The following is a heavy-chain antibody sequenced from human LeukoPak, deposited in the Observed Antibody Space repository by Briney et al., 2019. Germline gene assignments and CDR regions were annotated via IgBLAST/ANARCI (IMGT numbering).Heavy chain of an antibody. CDR2: ISTSSSVI. CDR1: KFTYSSYN. Sequence: GGSLRLSCAASKFTYSSYNMNWVRQAPGKGLEWVSYISTSSSVIYYADSVKGRFTISRDNAKNSLYLQMNSLRAEDTAVYYCARDLGWYFNYWGQGTLVTVSP. V-gene: IGHV3-48*01. J-gene: IGHJ4*02. CDR3: ARDLGWYFNY. D-gene: IGHD3-10*01.